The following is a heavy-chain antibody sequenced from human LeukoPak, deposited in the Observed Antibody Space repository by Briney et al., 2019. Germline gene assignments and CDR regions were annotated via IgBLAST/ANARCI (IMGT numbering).Heavy chain of an antibody. J-gene: IGHJ4*02. V-gene: IGHV3-21*01. CDR2: ISSASSYI. CDR3: ARGLDYFDGSGSYPYYFDY. CDR1: GFTFSSYA. D-gene: IGHD3-22*01. Sequence: KSGGSLRLSCAASGFTFSSYALNWVRQAPGKGLEWVSCISSASSYIYYADSVKGRFAISRDNAKNSLYLQMNGLRAEDTALYYCARGLDYFDGSGSYPYYFDYWGQGSLVTVSS.